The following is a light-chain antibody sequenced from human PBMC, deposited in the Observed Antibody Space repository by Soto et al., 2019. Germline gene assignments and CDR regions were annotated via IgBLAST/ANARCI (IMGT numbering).Light chain of an antibody. Sequence: DIQMTQSPSTLSASVGDSVTITCRASQNIASWLAWYKQTPRKTPKLLIYGASTSESGDPSRFSGSESGTEFTFTIRSLQPGDFATYYCQQYNTYSATFGQGTRLEIK. J-gene: IGKJ5*01. CDR1: QNIASW. CDR3: QQYNTYSAT. V-gene: IGKV1-5*01. CDR2: GAS.